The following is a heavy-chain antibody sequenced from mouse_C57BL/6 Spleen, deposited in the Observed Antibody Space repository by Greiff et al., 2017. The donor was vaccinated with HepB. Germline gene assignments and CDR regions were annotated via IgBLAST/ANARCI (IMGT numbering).Heavy chain of an antibody. CDR1: GYTFTDYY. Sequence: LVEPGASVKISCQASGYTFTDYYINWVKQRPGQGLEWLGWIYPGSGNTKYNEKFKGKATLTVDTSSSTAYMQLSSLTSEDSAVYFCARKGDGFDYWGQGTTLTVSS. D-gene: IGHD2-3*01. CDR2: IYPGSGNT. V-gene: IGHV1-84*01. J-gene: IGHJ2*01. CDR3: ARKGDGFDY.